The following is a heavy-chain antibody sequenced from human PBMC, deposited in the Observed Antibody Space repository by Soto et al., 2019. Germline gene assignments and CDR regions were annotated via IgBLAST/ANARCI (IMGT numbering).Heavy chain of an antibody. CDR2: ISGSGGST. J-gene: IGHJ6*02. D-gene: IGHD3-3*01. Sequence: EVQLLESVGGLVQPGGSLRLSCAASGFTFSSYAMSWVRQAPGKGLEWVSAISGSGGSTYYADSVKGRFTISRDNSKNTLYLQMNSLRAEDTAVYYCAKDLSRGGDYDFWSGDYYYGMDVWGQGTTVTVSS. CDR3: AKDLSRGGDYDFWSGDYYYGMDV. V-gene: IGHV3-23*01. CDR1: GFTFSSYA.